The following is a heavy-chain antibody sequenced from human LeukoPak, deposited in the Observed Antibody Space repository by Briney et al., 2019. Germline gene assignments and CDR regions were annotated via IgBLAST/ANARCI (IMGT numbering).Heavy chain of an antibody. CDR1: GFTFSSYS. CDR3: AATEWGVLYYFDY. D-gene: IGHD3-16*01. J-gene: IGHJ4*02. Sequence: GGSLRLSCAASGFTFSSYSMNWVRQAPGKGLEWVSSISSSSSYIYYADSVKGRFTISRDNSKNTLYLQMNSLRAEDTAVYYCAATEWGVLYYFDYWGQGTLVTVSS. V-gene: IGHV3-21*04. CDR2: ISSSSSYI.